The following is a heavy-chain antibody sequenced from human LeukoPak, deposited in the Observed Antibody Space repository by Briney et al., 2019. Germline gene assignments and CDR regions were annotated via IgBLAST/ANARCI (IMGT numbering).Heavy chain of an antibody. CDR2: IYTSGST. Sequence: SETLSLTCAVYGGSFSSYYWSWIRQPAGKGLEWIGRIYTSGSTNYNPSLKSRVTMSVDTSKNQFSLKLSSVTAADTAVYYCARDRGRVRDDSSGYYASPDYWGQGTLVTVSS. CDR1: GGSFSSYY. D-gene: IGHD3-22*01. J-gene: IGHJ4*02. V-gene: IGHV4-4*07. CDR3: ARDRGRVRDDSSGYYASPDY.